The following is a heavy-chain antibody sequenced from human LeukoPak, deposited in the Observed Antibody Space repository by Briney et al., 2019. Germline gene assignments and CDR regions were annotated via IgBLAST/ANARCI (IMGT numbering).Heavy chain of an antibody. CDR3: ARDFSHYYGSGSYFAFDI. CDR1: GYTFTSYG. J-gene: IGHJ3*02. CDR2: IIAYNGNT. D-gene: IGHD3-10*01. Sequence: ASVKVSCKASGYTFTSYGISWVRQAPGQGLEWMGWIIAYNGNTNYAQKLQGRVTMTTDTSTSTAYMELRSLRSDDTAVYYCARDFSHYYGSGSYFAFDIWGQGTMVTVSS. V-gene: IGHV1-18*01.